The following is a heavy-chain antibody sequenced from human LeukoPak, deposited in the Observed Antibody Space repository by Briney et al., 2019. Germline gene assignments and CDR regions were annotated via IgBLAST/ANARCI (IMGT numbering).Heavy chain of an antibody. CDR1: VYTFTSYS. V-gene: IGHV1-46*01. CDR2: IHQRGCSA. J-gene: IGHJ3*02. Sequence: ASVNVSFKACVYTFTSYSMHWVRQAPAGGREGVGIIHQRGCSASHAQKFQGRVTITRYTSTSTVYMGLRSLRSKDTAVYYCARTLYYYDSSAYCPGASDIWGQGTMVSVSS. D-gene: IGHD3-22*01. CDR3: ARTLYYYDSSAYCPGASDI.